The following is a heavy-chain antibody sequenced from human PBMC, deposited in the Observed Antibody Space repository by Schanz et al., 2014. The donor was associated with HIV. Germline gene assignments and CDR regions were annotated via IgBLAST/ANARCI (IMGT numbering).Heavy chain of an antibody. Sequence: QVQLLQSGAEVKKPGSSVKVSCKASGGTFSTYSISWVRQAPGQGLEWMGGIIPIFGTRNYAHKFQGRVTMTADESTTTTYMEVRSLRSDDTAVYYCARTVVPAKREYAMDVWGQGTTVSVSS. CDR2: IIPIFGTR. J-gene: IGHJ6*02. V-gene: IGHV1-69*01. D-gene: IGHD2-2*01. CDR1: GGTFSTYS. CDR3: ARTVVPAKREYAMDV.